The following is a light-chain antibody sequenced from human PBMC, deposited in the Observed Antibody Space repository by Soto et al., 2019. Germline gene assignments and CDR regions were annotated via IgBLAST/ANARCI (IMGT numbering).Light chain of an antibody. CDR3: EAWADSLNAVV. Sequence: QSALTQPPSASGTPGQRVTISCSGSSSNIGSNTVNWYQQLPGTAPKLLIYSNNQRPSGVPDRFSGSKSGTSASLAISGLQSEDEADYYCEAWADSLNAVVFGGGTKVTVL. J-gene: IGLJ2*01. CDR1: SSNIGSNT. CDR2: SNN. V-gene: IGLV1-44*01.